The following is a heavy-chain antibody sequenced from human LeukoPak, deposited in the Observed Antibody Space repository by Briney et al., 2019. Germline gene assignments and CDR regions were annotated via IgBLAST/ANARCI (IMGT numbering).Heavy chain of an antibody. J-gene: IGHJ6*02. V-gene: IGHV3-33*06. CDR2: IRYDGSNK. CDR1: GFTFSNYG. Sequence: GGSLRLSCAASGFTFSNYGTHWVRQAPGKGLEWVAVIRYDGSNKYYADSVKGRFTISRDNSKNTPYLEMNSLRAEDTAVYYCAKDTRPLGYCSGGSCSGGMDVWGQGTTVTVSS. D-gene: IGHD2-15*01. CDR3: AKDTRPLGYCSGGSCSGGMDV.